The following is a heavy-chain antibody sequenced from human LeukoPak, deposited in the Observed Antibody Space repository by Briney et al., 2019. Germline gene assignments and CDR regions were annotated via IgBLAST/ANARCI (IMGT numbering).Heavy chain of an antibody. V-gene: IGHV1-69*13. Sequence: SVRVSCKASGGTFSSYAISWARQAPGQGLEWMGGIIPIFGTANYAQKFQGRVTITADESTSTAYMELSSLRSEDTAVYYCARDVGAKSRFDPWGQGTLVTVSS. CDR2: IIPIFGTA. J-gene: IGHJ5*02. CDR3: ARDVGAKSRFDP. D-gene: IGHD1-26*01. CDR1: GGTFSSYA.